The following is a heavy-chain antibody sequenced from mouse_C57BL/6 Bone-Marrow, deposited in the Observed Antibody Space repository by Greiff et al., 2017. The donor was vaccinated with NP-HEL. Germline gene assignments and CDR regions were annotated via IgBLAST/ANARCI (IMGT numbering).Heavy chain of an antibody. CDR3: SRRGTAGVALCYGYPYYFDD. CDR1: GFTFSSYG. V-gene: IGHV5-6*01. Sequence: EVQLVESGGDLVKPGGSLKLSCAASGFTFSSYGMSWVRQTPDKRLEWVATISSGGSYTYYPDSVKGRFTISRDNATNTPYLQLSSLKSEDTAVYDCSRRGTAGVALCYGYPYYFDDWGKGTTLTVSS. J-gene: IGHJ2*01. D-gene: IGHD2-2*01. CDR2: ISSGGSYT.